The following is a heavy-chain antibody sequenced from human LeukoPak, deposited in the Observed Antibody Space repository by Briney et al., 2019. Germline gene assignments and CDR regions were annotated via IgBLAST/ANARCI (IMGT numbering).Heavy chain of an antibody. Sequence: GGSLRLSCAASGFTFSSYAMHWVRQAPGKGLEWVAVISYDGSNKYYADSVKGRFTISRDNSKNTLYLQMDSLRAEDTAVYYCARDLIGDRYFDCWGQGTLVTVSS. CDR3: ARDLIGDRYFDC. V-gene: IGHV3-30*14. CDR2: ISYDGSNK. CDR1: GFTFSSYA. J-gene: IGHJ4*02. D-gene: IGHD3-16*01.